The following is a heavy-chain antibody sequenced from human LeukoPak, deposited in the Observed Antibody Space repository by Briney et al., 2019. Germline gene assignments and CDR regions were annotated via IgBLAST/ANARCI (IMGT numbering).Heavy chain of an antibody. J-gene: IGHJ4*02. V-gene: IGHV4-59*08. CDR1: GDPISIYY. CDR2: VYYIGSA. D-gene: IGHD5-12*01. CDR3: ARHKDEYSDYSPLDS. Sequence: PSEPQSLPCSVSGDPISIYYSTWLRHPPEEGGEWIGTVYYIGSANYSPSLKSRVTISVDTSKNQFSLNLSSVTAADTAVYYCARHKDEYSDYSPLDSWGQGTLVTVFS.